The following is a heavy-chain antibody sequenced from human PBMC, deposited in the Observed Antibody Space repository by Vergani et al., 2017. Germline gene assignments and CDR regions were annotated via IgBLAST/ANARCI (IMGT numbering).Heavy chain of an antibody. V-gene: IGHV3-33*01. CDR3: ARADVRSITMVRGIRLSGMDV. CDR1: GFTFSSYG. Sequence: QVQLVESGGGVVQPGRSLRVSCAASGFTFSSYGMHWVRQAPGKGLEWVVVIWYDGGNKYYADSVKGRFTISRDNSKNTLYLQMNSLRADDTAVYYWARADVRSITMVRGIRLSGMDVWGQGTTVIVSS. J-gene: IGHJ6*02. CDR2: IWYDGGNK. D-gene: IGHD3-10*01.